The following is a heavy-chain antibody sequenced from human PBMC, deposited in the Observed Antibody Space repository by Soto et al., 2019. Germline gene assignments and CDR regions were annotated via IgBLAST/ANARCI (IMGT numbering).Heavy chain of an antibody. D-gene: IGHD6-19*01. J-gene: IGHJ6*02. CDR3: ARDPPGIAVEHSYYYGMDV. V-gene: IGHV3-11*01. CDR2: TSSSGNTI. Sequence: QVQLVESGGDLAKPGGSLRLSCAGSGFTFSDYDMGWIRQAPGKGLEWVSYTSSSGNTIYYVDSVKGRFTLSRDNAKNSLYMQMDSMRVENMAVYYCARDPPGIAVEHSYYYGMDVWGQGTTVNVS. CDR1: GFTFSDYD.